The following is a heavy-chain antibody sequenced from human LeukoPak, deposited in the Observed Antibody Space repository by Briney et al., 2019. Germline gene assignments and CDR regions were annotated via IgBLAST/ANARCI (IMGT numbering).Heavy chain of an antibody. Sequence: ETLSLTCTVSGGSISSSSYYWGWIRPPPGKGLEWIGSIYYSGSTYYNPSLKSRVTISVDTSKNQFSLKLSSVTAADTAVYYCAREATGGFDYWGQGTLVTVSS. CDR2: IYYSGST. D-gene: IGHD3-10*01. CDR3: AREATGGFDY. V-gene: IGHV4-39*07. J-gene: IGHJ4*02. CDR1: GGSISSSSYY.